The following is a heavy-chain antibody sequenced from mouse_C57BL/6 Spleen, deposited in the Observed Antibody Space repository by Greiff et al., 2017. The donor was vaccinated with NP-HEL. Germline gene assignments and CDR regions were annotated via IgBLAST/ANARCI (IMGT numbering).Heavy chain of an antibody. D-gene: IGHD1-1*01. V-gene: IGHV5-17*01. CDR1: GFTFSDYG. Sequence: EVHLVESGGGLVKPGGSLKLSCAASGFTFSDYGMHWVRQAPEKGLEWVAYISSGSSTIYYADTVKGRFTISRDNAKNTLFLQMTSLRSEDTAMYYCARCRSYNWYFDVWGTGTTVTVSS. CDR3: ARCRSYNWYFDV. CDR2: ISSGSSTI. J-gene: IGHJ1*03.